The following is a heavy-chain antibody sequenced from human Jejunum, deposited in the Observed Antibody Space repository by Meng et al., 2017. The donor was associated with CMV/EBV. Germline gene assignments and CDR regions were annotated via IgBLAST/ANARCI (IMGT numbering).Heavy chain of an antibody. J-gene: IGHJ3*02. CDR2: MYSGGAT. Sequence: RLSCAASGFPFSTYEMNWVRQAPGKGLEWVSVMYSGGATYYADSVKGRFTLSRDDSKNILYLHMDTLRTEDTAFYYCARGSAFDTWGQGTRVTVSS. CDR1: GFPFSTYE. V-gene: IGHV3-53*01. CDR3: ARGSAFDT.